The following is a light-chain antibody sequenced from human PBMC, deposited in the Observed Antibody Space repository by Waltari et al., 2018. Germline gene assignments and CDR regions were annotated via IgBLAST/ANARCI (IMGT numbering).Light chain of an antibody. J-gene: IGLJ2*01. Sequence: QSVLTQPPSASGTPGQRVTISCSGSSSNIGSHSVNWYQQVTGTAPKLLIHSNTERPSGLPDRFSGSKSGTSGSLAISGLQSEDEADYYCALWDDSLNGVVFGGGTKLTVL. CDR2: SNT. CDR1: SSNIGSHS. CDR3: ALWDDSLNGVV. V-gene: IGLV1-44*01.